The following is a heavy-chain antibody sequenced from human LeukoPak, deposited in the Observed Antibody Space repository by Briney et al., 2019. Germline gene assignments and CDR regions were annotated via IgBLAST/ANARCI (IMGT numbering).Heavy chain of an antibody. CDR2: ISSGSSTI. CDR3: ARVGGSYAYFDY. J-gene: IGHJ4*02. CDR1: GFTFSHYT. V-gene: IGHV3-48*01. D-gene: IGHD1-26*01. Sequence: GGSLRLSCAVSGFTFSHYTMNWVRQAPGKGLEWISYISSGSSTIYYVDSVKGRFTISRDNAKNSPYLQMNSLRVEDTAVYYCARVGGSYAYFDYWGQGTLVTVSS.